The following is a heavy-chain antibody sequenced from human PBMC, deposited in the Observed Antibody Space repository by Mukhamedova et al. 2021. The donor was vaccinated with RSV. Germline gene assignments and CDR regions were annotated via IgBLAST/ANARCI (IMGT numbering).Heavy chain of an antibody. Sequence: GESPGQGLEWMGWINVYNGNTNYAQILQGRVTMTTDTSTSPAYMELRSLRSDDTAVYYCVRDYYESSGYYAEFDYWG. CDR3: VRDYYESSGYYAEFDY. V-gene: IGHV1-18*01. CDR2: INVYNGNT. D-gene: IGHD3-22*01. J-gene: IGHJ4*01.